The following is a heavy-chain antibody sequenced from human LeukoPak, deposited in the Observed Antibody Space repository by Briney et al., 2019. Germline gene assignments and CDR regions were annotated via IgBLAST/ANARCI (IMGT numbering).Heavy chain of an antibody. J-gene: IGHJ4*02. CDR2: IYYSGST. V-gene: IGHV4-39*07. CDR1: GGSISSSSYY. CDR3: ASSQYDSSGYFDY. Sequence: KASETLSLTCTVSGGSISSSSYYWGWIRQPPGKGLEWIGSIYYSGSTYYNPSLKSRVTISVDTSKNQFSLKLSSVTAADTAVYYCASSQYDSSGYFDYWGQGTLVTVSS. D-gene: IGHD3-22*01.